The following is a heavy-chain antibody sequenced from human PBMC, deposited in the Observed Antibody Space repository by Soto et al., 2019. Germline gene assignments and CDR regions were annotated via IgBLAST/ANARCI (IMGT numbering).Heavy chain of an antibody. J-gene: IGHJ3*02. CDR3: ARRPYYDYVWGRKAFDS. D-gene: IGHD3-16*01. Sequence: SETLSLTCTVSGGSISSGGYYWSWIRQHPGKGLEWIGYIYYSGSTYYNPSLKSRVTISVDTSKNQFSLKLSSVTAADTAVYYCARRPYYDYVWGRKAFDSWGQGTMVT. V-gene: IGHV4-31*03. CDR1: GGSISSGGYY. CDR2: IYYSGST.